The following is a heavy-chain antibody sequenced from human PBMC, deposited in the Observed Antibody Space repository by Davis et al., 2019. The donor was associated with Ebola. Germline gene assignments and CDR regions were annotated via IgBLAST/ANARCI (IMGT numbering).Heavy chain of an antibody. CDR3: ARVNGRLVVTAIDY. V-gene: IGHV1-2*02. Sequence: ASVKVSCKASGYTFTSYDINWVRQAPGQGLEWMGWINPNSGGTNYAQKFQGRVTMTRDTSISTAYMELSRLRSDDTAVYYCARVNGRLVVTAIDYWGQGTLVTVSS. CDR1: GYTFTSYD. CDR2: INPNSGGT. D-gene: IGHD2-21*02. J-gene: IGHJ4*02.